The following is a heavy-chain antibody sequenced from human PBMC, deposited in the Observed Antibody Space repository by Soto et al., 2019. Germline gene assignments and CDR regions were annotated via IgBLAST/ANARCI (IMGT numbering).Heavy chain of an antibody. D-gene: IGHD4-4*01. V-gene: IGHV3-73*01. CDR2: IRSYPNGGTT. Sequence: LRLSCAASGFTFSGSAMHWVRQASGKGLEWVGRIRSYPNGGTTDYAAPVKGRFSISRDDSKNTVYLQMSSLKTDDTAVYYCSADLPGGYSNFFDYWGQGALVTVSS. CDR3: SADLPGGYSNFFDY. CDR1: GFTFSGSA. J-gene: IGHJ4*02.